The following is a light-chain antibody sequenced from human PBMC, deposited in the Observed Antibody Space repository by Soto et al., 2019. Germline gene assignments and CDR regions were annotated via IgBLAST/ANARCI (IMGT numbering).Light chain of an antibody. Sequence: LVLTQSPSASASLGASVKLTCTLSSGHSSYAIAWHQQQPEKGPRYLMKLNSDGSHSKGDGIPDRFSGSSSGAERYLTISSLQSEDEADYYCQPWGTGIQVFGGGTKLTVL. CDR1: SGHSSYA. V-gene: IGLV4-69*01. CDR2: LNSDGSH. CDR3: QPWGTGIQV. J-gene: IGLJ2*01.